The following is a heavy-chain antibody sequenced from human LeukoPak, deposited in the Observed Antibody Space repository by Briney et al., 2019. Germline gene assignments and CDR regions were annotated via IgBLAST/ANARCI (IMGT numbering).Heavy chain of an antibody. CDR3: ARDWSGSGTAFDH. CDR2: INVDGTEK. V-gene: IGHV3-7*05. CDR1: GFSFSDYW. D-gene: IGHD2-15*01. Sequence: GESLRLSCAASGFSFSDYWMSWVRQAPGKGLEWVAHINVDGTEKYYVDSVKGRFTISRDNAKNSLSLQMSGLRAEYTAGYYCARDWSGSGTAFDHWGQGTLVTVSS. J-gene: IGHJ4*02.